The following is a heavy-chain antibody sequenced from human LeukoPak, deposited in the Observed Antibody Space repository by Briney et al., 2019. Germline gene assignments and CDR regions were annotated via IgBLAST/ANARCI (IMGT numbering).Heavy chain of an antibody. CDR1: GGTFSSYA. D-gene: IGHD3-22*01. Sequence: SVKVSCKASGGTFSSYAISWVRQAPGQGLEWMGGIIPIFGTANYAQKFQGRVTITADKSTSTAYMELSSLRSEDTAVYYCASWLSRGYSRHDAFDIWGQGTMVTVSS. CDR2: IIPIFGTA. CDR3: ASWLSRGYSRHDAFDI. J-gene: IGHJ3*02. V-gene: IGHV1-69*06.